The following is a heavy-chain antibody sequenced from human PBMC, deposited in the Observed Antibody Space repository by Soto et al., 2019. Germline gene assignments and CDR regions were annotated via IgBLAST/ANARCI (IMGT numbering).Heavy chain of an antibody. CDR2: ISGSGQRT. V-gene: IGHV3-23*01. D-gene: IGHD3-10*01. CDR1: GFTFNNYA. J-gene: IGHJ4*02. CDR3: AKDSYHGSGSYITPYYFDS. Sequence: EVQLLESGGGLVQPGGSLRLSCAASGFTFNNYAMSGVRQAPGKGLEWVSVISGSGQRTSYADSVKGRFTVSRDNSKNTVDLHMKSLRAEDTAVYHGAKDSYHGSGSYITPYYFDSWGQATLITVSS.